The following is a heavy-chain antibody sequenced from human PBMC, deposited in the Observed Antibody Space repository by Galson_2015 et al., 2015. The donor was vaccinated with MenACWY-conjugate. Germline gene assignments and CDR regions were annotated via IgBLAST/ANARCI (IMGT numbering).Heavy chain of an antibody. V-gene: IGHV3-74*01. Sequence: SLRLSCAASGFTFNNYWMNWVRQPPGKGLEWISYIKADGSFSNYADSVKGRFTISTDNAKNMVYLQMNGLGDEDTSVYFCARYNNCSFDSWGQGTLVTVSS. CDR1: GFTFNNYW. J-gene: IGHJ4*02. CDR3: ARYNNCSFDS. D-gene: IGHD1-1*01. CDR2: IKADGSFS.